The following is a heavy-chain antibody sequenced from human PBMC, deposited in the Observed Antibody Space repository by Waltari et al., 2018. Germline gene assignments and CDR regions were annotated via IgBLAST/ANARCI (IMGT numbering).Heavy chain of an antibody. J-gene: IGHJ4*02. CDR3: ARLVAATPRFDY. CDR2: IYYSGST. CDR1: GGSISSSSYY. V-gene: IGHV4-39*07. D-gene: IGHD2-15*01. Sequence: QLQLQESGPGLVKPSETLSLTCTVSGGSISSSSYYWGWIRQPPGKGLVWLGSIYYSGSTYYNPSLKSRVTISVDTSKSQFSLKLGSVTAADTAVYYCARLVAATPRFDYWGQGTLVTVSS.